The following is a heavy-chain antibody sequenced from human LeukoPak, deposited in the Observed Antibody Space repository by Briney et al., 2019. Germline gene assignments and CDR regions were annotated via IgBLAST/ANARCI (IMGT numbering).Heavy chain of an antibody. D-gene: IGHD3-3*02. CDR1: GFSFDTYW. CDR2: IYTRDSDT. CDR3: SRKAQLAPFDC. J-gene: IGHJ4*02. V-gene: IGHV5-51*01. Sequence: WESLKIYCKGSGFSFDTYWIGWVRQMPGEGLEGVGVIYTRDSDTRYSPSFQGQVTISVDKSINTAYLQWVGLRSCDTAVYFCSRKAQLAPFDCGGQGTLVTVPS.